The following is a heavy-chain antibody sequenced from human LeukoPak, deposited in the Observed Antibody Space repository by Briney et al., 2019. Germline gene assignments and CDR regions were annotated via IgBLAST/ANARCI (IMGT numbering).Heavy chain of an antibody. CDR1: GFTFSSYA. J-gene: IGHJ4*02. CDR3: AKVKGYYSSGCYLYYFDY. D-gene: IGHD3-22*01. Sequence: GGSLRLSCAASGFTFSSYAMSWVRQAPGKGLEWVSAISGSGGSTYYADSVKGRFTISRDNSKNTLYLQMNSLGAEDTAVYYCAKVKGYYSSGCYLYYFDYWGQGTLVTVSS. CDR2: ISGSGGST. V-gene: IGHV3-23*01.